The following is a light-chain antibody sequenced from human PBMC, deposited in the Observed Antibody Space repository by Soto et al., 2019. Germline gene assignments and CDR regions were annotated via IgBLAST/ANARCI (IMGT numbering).Light chain of an antibody. CDR1: NSNIGSDFA. CDR3: QSYDSSALSLI. J-gene: IGLJ1*01. Sequence: QSVLTQPPSVSGAPGQRVAISCTANNSNIGSDFAVSWYRQFPGTAPKLLIYVNTNRPSGVPARFSGSKSGASASLTITGLGVKDEADDVCQSYDSSALSLIFGPGTKLTVL. V-gene: IGLV1-40*01. CDR2: VNT.